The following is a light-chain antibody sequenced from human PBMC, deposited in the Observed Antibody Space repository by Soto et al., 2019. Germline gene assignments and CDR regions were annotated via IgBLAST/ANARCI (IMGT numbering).Light chain of an antibody. CDR3: SQYGSAPGT. CDR1: ESVSSTH. CDR2: SAS. J-gene: IGKJ1*01. V-gene: IGKV3-20*01. Sequence: EIVLKQSPGTLSLSPGERATLSCRASESVSSTHLAWYQQKPGQAPRLLIHSASNRATGVPDRFSGSGSGTDFTLIISRLEPEDFAVYYCSQYGSAPGTFGQGTKVEIK.